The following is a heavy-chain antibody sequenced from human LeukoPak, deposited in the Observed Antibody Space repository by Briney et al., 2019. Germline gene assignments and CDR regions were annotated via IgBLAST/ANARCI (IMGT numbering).Heavy chain of an antibody. V-gene: IGHV6-1*01. CDR3: ARAKEVPARPNYYYGMDV. J-gene: IGHJ6*02. Sequence: ASQTLSLTCVISGDSVSSNSAAWNWIRQSPSRGLEWLGRTFYRSKWYNDYAASVKSRITINPGTSKNQFSLQLNSVTPEDTAVYYCARAKEVPARPNYYYGMDVWGQGTTVTVSS. D-gene: IGHD6-6*01. CDR1: GDSVSSNSAA. CDR2: TFYRSKWYN.